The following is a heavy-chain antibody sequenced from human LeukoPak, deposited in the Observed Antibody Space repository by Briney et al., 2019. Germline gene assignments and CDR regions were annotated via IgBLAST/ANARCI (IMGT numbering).Heavy chain of an antibody. V-gene: IGHV4-31*11. Sequence: SETLSLTCAVYGGSFSGYYWSWIRQHPGKGLEWIGYIYYSGSTYYNPSLKSRVTMSVDTSKNQFSLKLSSVTAADTAVYYCASRGRYYYDSSGFYYFDYWGQGTLVTVSS. J-gene: IGHJ4*02. CDR2: IYYSGST. CDR1: GGSFSGYY. D-gene: IGHD3-22*01. CDR3: ASRGRYYYDSSGFYYFDY.